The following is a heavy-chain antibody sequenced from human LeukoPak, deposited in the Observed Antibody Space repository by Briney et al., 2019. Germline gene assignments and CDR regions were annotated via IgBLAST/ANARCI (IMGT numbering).Heavy chain of an antibody. CDR3: AKDYSVVGATAPFDS. CDR2: ISGSGGST. D-gene: IGHD1-26*01. J-gene: IGHJ4*02. CDR1: GFTFSNYA. V-gene: IGHV3-23*01. Sequence: GGSLRLSCAASGFTFSNYAMSWVRQAPGKGLEWVSTISGSGGSTYCADSVKGRFTISRDNSRNTLYLQVNSLRAEDTAIYYCAKDYSVVGATAPFDSWGQGTLVTVSS.